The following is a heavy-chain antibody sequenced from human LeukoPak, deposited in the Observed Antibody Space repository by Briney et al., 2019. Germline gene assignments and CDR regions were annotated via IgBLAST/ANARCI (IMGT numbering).Heavy chain of an antibody. CDR2: MNPNSGNT. CDR1: GYTFTSYD. Sequence: ASVKVSCTASGYTFTSYDINWVRQAPGQGLEWMGWMNPNSGNTGYAQKFQGRVTMTRNTSISTAYMELSSLRSEDTAVYYCARDCPLREIVCAKDAFDIWGQGTMVTVSS. CDR3: ARDCPLREIVCAKDAFDI. V-gene: IGHV1-8*01. J-gene: IGHJ3*02. D-gene: IGHD5/OR15-5a*01.